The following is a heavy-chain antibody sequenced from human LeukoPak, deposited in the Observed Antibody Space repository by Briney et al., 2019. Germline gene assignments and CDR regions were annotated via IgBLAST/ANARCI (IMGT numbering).Heavy chain of an antibody. CDR3: ATDSPEGAAALEYFQH. V-gene: IGHV1-24*01. Sequence: ASVKLSCKVSGYTLTELSMHWVRQAPGKGLEWMGGFDPEDGETIYAQKFQGRVTMTEDTSTDTAYMELSSLRSEDTAVYYCATDSPEGAAALEYFQHWGQGTLVTVSS. J-gene: IGHJ1*01. CDR1: GYTLTELS. CDR2: FDPEDGET. D-gene: IGHD6-13*01.